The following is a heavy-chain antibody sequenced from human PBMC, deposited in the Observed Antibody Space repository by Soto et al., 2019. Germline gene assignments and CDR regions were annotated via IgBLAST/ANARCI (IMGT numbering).Heavy chain of an antibody. CDR1: RYTLISYD. V-gene: IGHV1-8*01. J-gene: IGHJ6*02. D-gene: IGHD3-16*01. Sequence: ASVKVSCKASRYTLISYDINWVRQAPGQGLEWMGWMNPSSANTGYAQKFQGRISMTRNTSMNTAYMELNSLTSEDTAVYYCTRGQEVWWNAGPLGLRGLDVWGQGTTVTVSS. CDR3: TRGQEVWWNAGPLGLRGLDV. CDR2: MNPSSANT.